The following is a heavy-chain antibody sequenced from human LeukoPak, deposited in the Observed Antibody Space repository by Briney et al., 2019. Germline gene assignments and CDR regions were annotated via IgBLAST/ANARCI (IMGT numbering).Heavy chain of an antibody. Sequence: SETLSLACAVSGVSISSSLWWIWVRQPPGQGLEWIGEIHRDGRTRYNPSLKSRVTMSMDYSKNQFSLSVTSVTAADTAIYYCGKTDIYVNPIDYWGPGSLVTVSS. J-gene: IGHJ4*02. CDR1: GVSISSSLW. V-gene: IGHV4-4*02. CDR2: IHRDGRT. CDR3: GKTDIYVNPIDY. D-gene: IGHD3-9*01.